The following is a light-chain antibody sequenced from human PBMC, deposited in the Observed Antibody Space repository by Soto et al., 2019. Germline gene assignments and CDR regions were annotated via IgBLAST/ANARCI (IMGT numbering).Light chain of an antibody. V-gene: IGKV1-33*01. Sequence: DIQMTQSPSSLSASVGDRVSFTCQASQDISKFLNWYQHKPGQAPSLLIYDASKSQFGVPSRFSGSGSGTDFTFTISSLQPEDNATYYCQHYNSYSEAFGQGTKVELK. CDR3: QHYNSYSEA. J-gene: IGKJ1*01. CDR1: QDISKF. CDR2: DAS.